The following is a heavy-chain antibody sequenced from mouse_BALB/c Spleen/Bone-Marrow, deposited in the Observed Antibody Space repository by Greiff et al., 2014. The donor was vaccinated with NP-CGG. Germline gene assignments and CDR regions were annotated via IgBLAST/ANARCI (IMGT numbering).Heavy chain of an antibody. J-gene: IGHJ4*01. V-gene: IGHV3-1*02. CDR2: IHYSGST. CDR3: TRRGYGNWGYYAMDY. D-gene: IGHD2-1*01. CDR1: GYSITSGYS. Sequence: VQLQQSGPDLVKPSQPLSLTCTVTGYSITSGYSWHWIRQFPGNKLEWMGYIHYSGSTNYNPSLKSRISITRDTSKNQFFLQLNSVTTEDTTTYYCTRRGYGNWGYYAMDYWGQGTSVTVSS.